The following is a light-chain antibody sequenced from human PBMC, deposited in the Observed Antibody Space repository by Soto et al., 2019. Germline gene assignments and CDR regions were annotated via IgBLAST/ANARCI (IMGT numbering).Light chain of an antibody. CDR1: SSDVGGYNF. CDR3: TSYAGSNIPVL. CDR2: DVT. Sequence: QSALTQPHSASGSPGQSVTLSCTGTSSDVGGYNFVSWYQHHPGKAPKLMIYDVTEQPSGVPDRFSGSKSGNTAYLSVYGLPGEDEADYYCTSYAGSNIPVLFGGGTKLTVL. J-gene: IGLJ2*01. V-gene: IGLV2-8*01.